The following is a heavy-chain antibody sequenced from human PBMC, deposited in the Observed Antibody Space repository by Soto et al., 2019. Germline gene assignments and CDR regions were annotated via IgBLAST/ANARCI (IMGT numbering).Heavy chain of an antibody. Sequence: QVQLVQSGAEVKKPGASVKVSCKASGYTFTSYAMHWVRQAPGQRLEWMGWINAGNGNTKYSQKFQGRVTITRDTSASTAYMELSSLRSEDTAVYYCAGDLDFGGTGTTSLVWGQGTLVTVSS. CDR3: AGDLDFGGTGTTSLV. V-gene: IGHV1-3*01. CDR2: INAGNGNT. J-gene: IGHJ4*02. D-gene: IGHD1-7*01. CDR1: GYTFTSYA.